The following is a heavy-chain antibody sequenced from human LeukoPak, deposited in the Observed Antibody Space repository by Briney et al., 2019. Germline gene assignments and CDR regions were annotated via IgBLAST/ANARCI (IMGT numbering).Heavy chain of an antibody. Sequence: GGSLRLSCAASGFTFSSYWMSWVRQAPGKGLEWVANIKQDGSEKYYVDSVKGRFTISRDNAKNSLYLQMNSLRAEDTAVYYCARDPTGYCSGGSCYLGRFDPWGQGTLVTVSS. J-gene: IGHJ5*02. D-gene: IGHD2-15*01. CDR1: GFTFSSYW. CDR3: ARDPTGYCSGGSCYLGRFDP. CDR2: IKQDGSEK. V-gene: IGHV3-7*03.